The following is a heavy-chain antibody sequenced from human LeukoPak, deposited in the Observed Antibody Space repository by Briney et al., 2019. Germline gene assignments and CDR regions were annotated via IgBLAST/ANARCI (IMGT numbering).Heavy chain of an antibody. V-gene: IGHV1-18*01. Sequence: GASVKVSCKASGYTFTSYGISWVRQAPGQGLEWMGWISAYNGNTNYPQKLQGRVTMTTDTSTSTAYMELRSLRSDDTAVYYCARDPHYYDSSGYYELWNWGQGTLVTVSS. D-gene: IGHD3-22*01. CDR2: ISAYNGNT. CDR3: ARDPHYYDSSGYYELWN. CDR1: GYTFTSYG. J-gene: IGHJ4*02.